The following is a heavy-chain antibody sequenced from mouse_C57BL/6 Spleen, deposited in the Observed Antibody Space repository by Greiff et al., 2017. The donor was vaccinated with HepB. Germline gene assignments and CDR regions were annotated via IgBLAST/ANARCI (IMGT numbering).Heavy chain of an antibody. CDR2: INPNNGGT. J-gene: IGHJ1*03. D-gene: IGHD4-1*01. CDR1: GYTFTDYY. Sequence: EVQLQQSGPELVKPGASVKISCKASGYTFTDYYMNWVKQSHGKSLEWIGDINPNNGGTSYNQKFKGKATLTVDKSSSTAYMELRSLTSEDSAVYYCARNGRRTGTNWYFDVWGTGTTVTVSS. V-gene: IGHV1-26*01. CDR3: ARNGRRTGTNWYFDV.